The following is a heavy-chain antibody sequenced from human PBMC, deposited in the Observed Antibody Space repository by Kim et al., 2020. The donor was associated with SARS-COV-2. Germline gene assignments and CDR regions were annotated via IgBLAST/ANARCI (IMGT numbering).Heavy chain of an antibody. Sequence: GGSLRLSCGASGLNFSDHYMDWVRQAPGKGLEWVGRSRYRANSYTTEYAASVKGRFAISRDHSQNSVHLQMQDLKVEDTAIYYCTRRIFDAFDIWGQGAMVTVSS. D-gene: IGHD1-20*01. CDR3: TRRIFDAFDI. V-gene: IGHV3-72*01. CDR2: SRYRANSYTT. J-gene: IGHJ3*02. CDR1: GLNFSDHY.